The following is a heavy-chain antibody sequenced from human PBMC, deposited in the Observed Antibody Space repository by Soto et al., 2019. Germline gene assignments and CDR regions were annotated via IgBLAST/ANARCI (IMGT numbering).Heavy chain of an antibody. Sequence: SETLSLTCAVSGYSISSGYYWGWLRQPPGKGLEWIGSIYHVGSTYYNPSLNSRVTLSIDMTNNHVSLILNSVTAADTAVYYCARVGPWVPYYYDSSPYTFENWFDPWGQGTRVRVTS. J-gene: IGHJ5*02. D-gene: IGHD3-22*01. CDR3: ARVGPWVPYYYDSSPYTFENWFDP. V-gene: IGHV4-38-2*01. CDR2: IYHVGST. CDR1: GYSISSGYY.